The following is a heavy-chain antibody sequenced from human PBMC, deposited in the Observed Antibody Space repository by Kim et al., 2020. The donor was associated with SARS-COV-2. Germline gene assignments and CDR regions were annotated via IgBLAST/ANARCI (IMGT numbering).Heavy chain of an antibody. J-gene: IGHJ6*02. D-gene: IGHD3-10*01. CDR3: ARDLNYYASGGDGMDV. CDR1: GGSTSSYY. Sequence: SETLSLTCIVSGGSTSSYYWSWIRQPPGKGLEWIGNIYYSGSTNFNPSLKSRVTISIDTSKNQFSLKLSSVTAADTAVYYCARDLNYYASGGDGMDVWGQGTTVTVSS. V-gene: IGHV4-59*01. CDR2: IYYSGST.